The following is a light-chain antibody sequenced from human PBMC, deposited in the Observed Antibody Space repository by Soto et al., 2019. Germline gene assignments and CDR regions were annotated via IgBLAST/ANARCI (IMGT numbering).Light chain of an antibody. J-gene: IGKJ1*01. V-gene: IGKV1-6*01. CDR1: QGIRND. CDR2: AAS. CDR3: QQHYNYPRT. Sequence: AIQMTQSPSSLSASVGDRVTIACRASQGIRNDLVWYQQKPGKAPNLLIYAASSLQSGVPSRFSGSGSGTHFPLTISSQQPEDFATYYCQQHYNYPRTFGQGTKVELK.